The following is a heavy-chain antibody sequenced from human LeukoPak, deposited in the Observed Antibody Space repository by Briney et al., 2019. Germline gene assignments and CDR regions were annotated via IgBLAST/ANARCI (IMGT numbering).Heavy chain of an antibody. Sequence: ASVKVSCMASGYTFTGYYMHWVRQAPGQGLEWMGRINPNSGGTNYAQKFQGRVTVTKDTSISTGYMELSRLRADDTAVYYCAGRAELGCGFDYWGQGTLVTVSS. CDR3: AGRAELGCGFDY. CDR2: INPNSGGT. V-gene: IGHV1-2*06. D-gene: IGHD7-27*01. J-gene: IGHJ4*02. CDR1: GYTFTGYY.